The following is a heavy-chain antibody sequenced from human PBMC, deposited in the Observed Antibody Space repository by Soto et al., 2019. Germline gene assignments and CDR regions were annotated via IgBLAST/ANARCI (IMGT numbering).Heavy chain of an antibody. J-gene: IGHJ1*01. V-gene: IGHV1-69*02. CDR1: GGSFSSYT. CDR2: IIPILGIA. D-gene: IGHD2-8*02. Sequence: SVKVSCKASGGSFSSYTINWVRQAPGQGLEWMGKIIPILGIANYAQKFQGRLTITADKSTSTAYMELSSLKSEETAVYYCAADCTGSVCYSEWGQWTVVTVSS. CDR3: AADCTGSVCYSE.